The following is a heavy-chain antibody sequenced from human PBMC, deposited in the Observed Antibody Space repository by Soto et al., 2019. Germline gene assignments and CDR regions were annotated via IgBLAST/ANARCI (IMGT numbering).Heavy chain of an antibody. Sequence: QVKLVQSGTEVKKPGASIKVSCKASGYSFATSGMSWVRQAPGQGLEWMGWISVYNGNTNYEQNLQDSVTMTTDTSTNTAYLEVRNLRSDDTAVYYCARAGQYYDASGYANWGQGTLVTVSS. CDR1: GYSFATSG. J-gene: IGHJ4*02. CDR2: ISVYNGNT. D-gene: IGHD3-22*01. CDR3: ARAGQYYDASGYAN. V-gene: IGHV1-18*01.